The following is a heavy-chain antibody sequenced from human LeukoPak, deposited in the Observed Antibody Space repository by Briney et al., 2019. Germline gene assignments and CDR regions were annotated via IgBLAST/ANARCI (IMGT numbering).Heavy chain of an antibody. CDR3: VRGSLASGVVVYYYYYLDV. D-gene: IGHD3-3*01. V-gene: IGHV3-74*01. CDR2: INTDGSSP. CDR1: GFTFSAYW. Sequence: GGSLRLSCAASGFTFSAYWMHWVRQAPGKGLVWVSRINTDGSSPTYAASVKGRFTISRDNAKNSLYLQMNSLRAEDTAVYYCVRGSLASGVVVYYYYYLDVWGKGTTATVSS. J-gene: IGHJ6*03.